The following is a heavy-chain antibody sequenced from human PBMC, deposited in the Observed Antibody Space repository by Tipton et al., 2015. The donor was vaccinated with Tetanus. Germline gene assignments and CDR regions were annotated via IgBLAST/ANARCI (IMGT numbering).Heavy chain of an antibody. V-gene: IGHV5-51*01. CDR2: IYPGNSDT. J-gene: IGHJ4*02. CDR1: GYIFNNYW. D-gene: IGHD2-8*01. CDR3: ARAHCTDGVCNFDF. Sequence: QLVQSGGEVKKPGESLKISCKGSGYIFNNYWIGWVRQKPGKGLEWMRIIYPGNSDTRYSPSFQGQVTISIDKSINTAYLQWGSLKAWDTSMFYCARAHCTDGVCNFDFWGQGALVTVAS.